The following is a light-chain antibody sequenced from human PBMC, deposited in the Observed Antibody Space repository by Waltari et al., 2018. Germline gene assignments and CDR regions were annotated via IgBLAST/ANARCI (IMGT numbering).Light chain of an antibody. Sequence: DIQMNQSPSSLSASVGDRVTITCRESQSISSYLNWYQPKPGKAPKLLLYAASSLQSGVPSRFSSRASRTDFTLTISSQQPEYFATYYCQHSYSTPLTFGGGTKVEIK. CDR2: AAS. V-gene: IGKV1-39*01. CDR1: QSISSY. J-gene: IGKJ4*01. CDR3: QHSYSTPLT.